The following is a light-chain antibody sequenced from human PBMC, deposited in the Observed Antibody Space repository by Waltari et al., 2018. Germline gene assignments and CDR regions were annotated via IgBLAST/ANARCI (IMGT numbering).Light chain of an antibody. J-gene: IGLJ1*01. CDR1: RLRDKF. V-gene: IGLV3-1*01. CDR2: QDS. Sequence: SYDLTQPPSVSVSPGQTVHITCSGARLRDKFVSWYQQRPGQSPLLLIFQDSKRPSGIPERFSGSNSGNTATLIITGTQTGDEADYYCQVWDRTSNHVFGTGTRVTVL. CDR3: QVWDRTSNHV.